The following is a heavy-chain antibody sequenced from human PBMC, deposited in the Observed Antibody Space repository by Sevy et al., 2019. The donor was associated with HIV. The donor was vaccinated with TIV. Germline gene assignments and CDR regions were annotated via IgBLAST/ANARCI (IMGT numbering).Heavy chain of an antibody. CDR2: IYYSWST. D-gene: IGHD5-18*01. J-gene: IGHJ6*02. V-gene: IGHV4-39*01. CDR1: GGSISSSSYY. Sequence: SETLSLTCTVSGGSISSSSYYWGWIRQPPGKGLEWIGSIYYSWSTYYHPSLKSRVTISVDTSKNQFSLKLSSVTAADTAVYYCARRAHTAMVYYYYYGMDVWGQGTTVTVSS. CDR3: ARRAHTAMVYYYYYGMDV.